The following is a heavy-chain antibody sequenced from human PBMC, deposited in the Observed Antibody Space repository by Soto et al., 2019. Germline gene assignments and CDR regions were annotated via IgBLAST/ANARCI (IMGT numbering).Heavy chain of an antibody. J-gene: IGHJ4*02. CDR2: ISWNTGSI. CDR3: AKGSGTLRDHFDY. Sequence: GGSLRLSCAASGFSFDDYAMQWVRQAPGKGLEWFSGISWNTGSIGYADSVKGRFTISRDNMKNSLYLQMDSLRVEDTALYYCAKGSGTLRDHFDYWGQGTLVTVSS. CDR1: GFSFDDYA. V-gene: IGHV3-9*01. D-gene: IGHD1-26*01.